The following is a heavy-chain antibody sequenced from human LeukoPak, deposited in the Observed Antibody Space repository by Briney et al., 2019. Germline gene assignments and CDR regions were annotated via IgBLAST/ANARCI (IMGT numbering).Heavy chain of an antibody. D-gene: IGHD4-11*01. V-gene: IGHV1-18*01. CDR2: ISAYTGDT. CDR3: ARVGFSKFYHHMDV. Sequence: GASVNVSCRASGYTLTSYGINWVRQAPGQGLEWLGWISAYTGDTKYAQNLQGRVNMTTDTSTSTAYMELKSLRSDDTAVYYCARVGFSKFYHHMDVWGKGTTVTVSS. J-gene: IGHJ6*03. CDR1: GYTLTSYG.